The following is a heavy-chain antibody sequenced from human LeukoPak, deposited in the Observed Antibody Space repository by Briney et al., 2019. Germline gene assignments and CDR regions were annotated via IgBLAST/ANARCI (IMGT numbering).Heavy chain of an antibody. Sequence: SETLSLTCTVSGGSISSYYWSWIRQPPGKGLEWIGYIYYSGSTNYNPSLKSRVTISVDTSKNQFSLKLSSVTAADTAVYYCAGSQYTLGYCSSTSCCAGGDAFDIWGQGTMVTVSS. V-gene: IGHV4-59*01. D-gene: IGHD2-2*01. CDR3: AGSQYTLGYCSSTSCCAGGDAFDI. CDR2: IYYSGST. J-gene: IGHJ3*02. CDR1: GGSISSYY.